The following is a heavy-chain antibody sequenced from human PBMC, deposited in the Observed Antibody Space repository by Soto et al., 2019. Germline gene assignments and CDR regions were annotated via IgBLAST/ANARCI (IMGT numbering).Heavy chain of an antibody. D-gene: IGHD3-10*01. V-gene: IGHV3-30*18. Sequence: QVQLVESGGGVVQPGRSLRLSCAASGFTFSSYGMHWVRQAPGKGLEWVAVISYDGSNKYYADSVKGRFTISRDNSKNTLYLQMNSLRAEDTAVYYCAKDRRYRGGYSFDYWGQGTLVTVSS. CDR2: ISYDGSNK. CDR3: AKDRRYRGGYSFDY. CDR1: GFTFSSYG. J-gene: IGHJ4*02.